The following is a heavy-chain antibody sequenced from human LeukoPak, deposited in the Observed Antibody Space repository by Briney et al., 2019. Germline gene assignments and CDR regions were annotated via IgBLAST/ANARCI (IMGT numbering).Heavy chain of an antibody. CDR1: GGTFISYA. CDR3: ATGPGLQEEYYYDSSGYYL. V-gene: IGHV1-69*13. CDR2: IIPIFGTA. Sequence: SVKVSCKASGGTFISYAISWVRQAPGQGLEWMGGIIPIFGTANYAQKFQGRVTITADESTSTAYMELSSLRSEDTAVYYCATGPGLQEEYYYDSSGYYLWGQGTLVTVSS. J-gene: IGHJ4*02. D-gene: IGHD3-22*01.